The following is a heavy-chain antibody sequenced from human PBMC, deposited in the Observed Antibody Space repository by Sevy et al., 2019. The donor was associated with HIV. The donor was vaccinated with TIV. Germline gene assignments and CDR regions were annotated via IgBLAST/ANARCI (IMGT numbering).Heavy chain of an antibody. CDR3: AKDKTVAAGFDY. Sequence: GGSLRLTCAASGCNFRSDVLSWGCQGPGKGLEWVWGVSGSGGSTYYGDSVKGRSTISRVNSKNTLSLHMYSLRAEDRVVYYCAKDKTVAAGFDYWGQGTLVTVSS. CDR1: GCNFRSDV. CDR2: VSGSGGST. D-gene: IGHD6-13*01. J-gene: IGHJ4*02. V-gene: IGHV3-23*01.